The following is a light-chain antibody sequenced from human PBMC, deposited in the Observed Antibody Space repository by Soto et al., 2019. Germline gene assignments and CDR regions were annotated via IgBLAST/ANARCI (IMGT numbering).Light chain of an antibody. J-gene: IGKJ5*01. CDR1: QSVSSN. CDR2: GAS. Sequence: EIVMTQSPAPLSVSPGERAPLSCRASQSVSSNLAWYQQKPGQAPRLLIYGASTRATGIPARFSGSGSGSAFTLTISILQSEDSAVYCCQHYYNCPPTFGQGTLLEIK. CDR3: QHYYNCPPT. V-gene: IGKV3-15*01.